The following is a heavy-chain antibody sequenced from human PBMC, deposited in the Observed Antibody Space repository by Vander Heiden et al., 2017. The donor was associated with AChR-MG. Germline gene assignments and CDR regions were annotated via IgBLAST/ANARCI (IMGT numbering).Heavy chain of an antibody. Sequence: QVQLQQWGAGLLKPSETLSLTCAVYGGSFSGYYWSWIRQPPGKGLEWIGEINHSGSTNYNPSLKSRVTISVDTSKNQFSLKLSSVTAADTAVYYCARVPRYYDSSGSGRHKIDYWGQGTLVTVSS. D-gene: IGHD3-22*01. V-gene: IGHV4-34*01. CDR1: GGSFSGYY. CDR3: ARVPRYYDSSGSGRHKIDY. CDR2: INHSGST. J-gene: IGHJ4*02.